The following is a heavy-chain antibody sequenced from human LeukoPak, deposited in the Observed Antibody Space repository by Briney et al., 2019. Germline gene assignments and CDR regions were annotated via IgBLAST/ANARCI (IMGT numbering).Heavy chain of an antibody. CDR2: ISYDGSYK. D-gene: IGHD6-13*01. CDR1: GFTFSRFA. Sequence: GGSLRLSCAASGFTFSRFAVHWVRQAPGKGLEWVAVISYDGSYKYYADSVQGRFTISRDNSKNTLYLQMNSLSTEDTAVYYCARVSGAGAATGGYFDRWGQGTLVTVSS. CDR3: ARVSGAGAATGGYFDR. V-gene: IGHV3-30*04. J-gene: IGHJ4*02.